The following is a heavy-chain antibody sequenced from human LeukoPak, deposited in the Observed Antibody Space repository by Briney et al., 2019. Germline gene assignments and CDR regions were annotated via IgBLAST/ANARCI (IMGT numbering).Heavy chain of an antibody. CDR2: ITSRGEST. CDR3: ARDRPNYYGSDGHYYRRDGDY. CDR1: GFTFSIYA. V-gene: IGHV3-23*01. J-gene: IGHJ4*02. D-gene: IGHD3-22*01. Sequence: GGSLRLSCAASGFTFSIYAMSWVRQAPGKGLQWVSSITSRGESTWYVDSVKGRFTITRDNSENTLYLQVHSLRAEDTAVYYCARDRPNYYGSDGHYYRRDGDYWGRGTLVSVSS.